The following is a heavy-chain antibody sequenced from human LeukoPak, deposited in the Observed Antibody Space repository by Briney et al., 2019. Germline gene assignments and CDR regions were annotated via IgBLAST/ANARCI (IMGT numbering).Heavy chain of an antibody. J-gene: IGHJ4*02. CDR3: ARVSVHGYSDY. CDR1: GGSFSGYY. CDR2: INHSGST. Sequence: SETLSLTCAVYGGSFSGYYWSWIRQPPGKGLEWIGVINHSGSTNYNPSLKSRVTISVDTSKNQFSLKLTSVTAADTAVYYCARVSVHGYSDYWGQGTLVTVSS. D-gene: IGHD2-8*01. V-gene: IGHV4-34*01.